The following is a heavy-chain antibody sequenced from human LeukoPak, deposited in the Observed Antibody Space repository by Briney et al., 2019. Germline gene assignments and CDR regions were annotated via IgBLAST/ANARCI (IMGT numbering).Heavy chain of an antibody. V-gene: IGHV3-30*02. CDR2: IRFDGTSE. CDR3: AKTSLSDPSGHYYYMDV. J-gene: IGHJ6*03. CDR1: GFTISNFG. D-gene: IGHD3-3*01. Sequence: PGGSLRLSCAASGFTISNFGMHWVRQTPGKGLEWVAFIRFDGTSEFYADSVKARFTISRDNSQNTVSPQLNNLRIEDTALYYCAKTSLSDPSGHYYYMDVWGKGTTVTVSS.